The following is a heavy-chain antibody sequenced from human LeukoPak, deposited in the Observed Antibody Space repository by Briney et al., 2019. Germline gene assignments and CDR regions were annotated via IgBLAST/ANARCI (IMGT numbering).Heavy chain of an antibody. CDR3: ARDLESITGSSLLGMDY. J-gene: IGHJ4*02. CDR1: GFTFSSYS. V-gene: IGHV3-21*04. CDR2: ISSSSSYI. D-gene: IGHD1-20*01. Sequence: GGSLRLSCAASGFTFSSYSMNWVRQAPGKGLEWVSSISSSSSYIYYADSVKGRFTISRDNAKNSLYLQMNSLRAEDTALYYCARDLESITGSSLLGMDYWGQGALVTVSS.